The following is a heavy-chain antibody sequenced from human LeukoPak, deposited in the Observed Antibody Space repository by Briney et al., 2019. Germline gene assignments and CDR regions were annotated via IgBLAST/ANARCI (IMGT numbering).Heavy chain of an antibody. CDR1: GGSISSYY. V-gene: IGHV4-59*08. Sequence: KPSETLSLTCTVSGGSISSYYWSWIRQPPGKGLEWIGYIYYSGSTNYNPSLKSRVTISVDTSKNQFSLNLSSVTAADTAVYYCARGFGGQEVYDYWGPGTLVTVSS. CDR3: ARGFGGQEVYDY. J-gene: IGHJ4*02. CDR2: IYYSGST. D-gene: IGHD2-15*01.